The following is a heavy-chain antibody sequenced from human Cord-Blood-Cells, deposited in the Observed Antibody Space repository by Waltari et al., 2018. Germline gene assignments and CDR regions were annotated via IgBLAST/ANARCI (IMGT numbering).Heavy chain of an antibody. D-gene: IGHD2-21*01. CDR3: ARVAPCGGDCFHFDY. Sequence: QVQLQESGPGLVKPSETLSLTCTVSGGSISSYYWGWIRQPAGKGLEWIGRIYTSGSTNYNPPLNSRVTMSVDTSKNQFSRKLSSVTAADTAVYYCARVAPCGGDCFHFDYWGQGTLVTVSS. CDR1: GGSISSYY. J-gene: IGHJ4*02. V-gene: IGHV4-4*07. CDR2: IYTSGST.